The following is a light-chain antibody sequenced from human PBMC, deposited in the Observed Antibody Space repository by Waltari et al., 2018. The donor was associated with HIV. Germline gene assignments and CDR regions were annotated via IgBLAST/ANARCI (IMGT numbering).Light chain of an antibody. CDR3: CSYTGSSTVI. Sequence: QSALTQPASVSGSPGQSITISCTGTSSDVGGYNYVSWYHQPPGKAPKLLIYDVTKRPSGVSNRLSGSKSGNTASLTISVLQAEDEAAYYCCSYTGSSTVIFGGGTKLTVL. CDR1: SSDVGGYNY. J-gene: IGLJ2*01. V-gene: IGLV2-23*02. CDR2: DVT.